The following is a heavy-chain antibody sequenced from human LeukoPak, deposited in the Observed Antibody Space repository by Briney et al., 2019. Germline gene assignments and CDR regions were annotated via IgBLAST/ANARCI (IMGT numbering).Heavy chain of an antibody. Sequence: GGPLRLSCSASGFSFSDYDMNWVRQAPGKGLEWVSAISGRSSHVYYGESVKGRFTISRDNAKNSLYLQLDSLGVEDTAVYYCGRAFPPLRTSSAGDLWGQGTLVTVSS. CDR2: ISGRSSHV. V-gene: IGHV3-21*01. CDR1: GFSFSDYD. J-gene: IGHJ1*01. CDR3: GRAFPPLRTSSAGDL. D-gene: IGHD3-16*01.